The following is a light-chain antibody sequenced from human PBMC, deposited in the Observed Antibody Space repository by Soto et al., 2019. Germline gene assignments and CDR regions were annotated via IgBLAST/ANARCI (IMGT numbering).Light chain of an antibody. Sequence: QSALTQPASVSGSPGQSITISCTGTSSDVGGYNYVSWYQQHPGKAPKLMIYEVSNRPSGVSNRFSGSKSGNTASLTISGLQAEDEADYYCGTWDNSLGDGHVVFGGGTKLTVL. J-gene: IGLJ2*01. CDR3: GTWDNSLGDGHVV. CDR1: SSDVGGYNY. CDR2: EVS. V-gene: IGLV2-14*01.